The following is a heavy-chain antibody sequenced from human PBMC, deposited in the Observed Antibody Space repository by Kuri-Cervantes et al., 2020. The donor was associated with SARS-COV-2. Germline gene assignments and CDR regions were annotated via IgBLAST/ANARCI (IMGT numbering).Heavy chain of an antibody. J-gene: IGHJ4*02. D-gene: IGHD7-27*01. CDR2: IIPIFGTA. Sequence: SVKVSCRASGYTFTSYGISWVRQAPGQGLEWMGGIIPIFGTANYAQKFQGRVTITADESTSTAYMELSSLRSEDTAVYYCARVTGKVWGHFDYWGQGTLVTVSS. CDR1: GYTFTSYG. CDR3: ARVTGKVWGHFDY. V-gene: IGHV1-69*13.